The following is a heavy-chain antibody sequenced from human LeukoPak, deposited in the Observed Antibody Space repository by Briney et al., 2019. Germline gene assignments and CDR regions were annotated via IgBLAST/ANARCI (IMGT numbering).Heavy chain of an antibody. J-gene: IGHJ3*02. V-gene: IGHV2-5*02. CDR2: MYWDDDS. D-gene: IGHD5-18*01. CDR3: AHSQVYSYGSFHDAYDI. CDR1: GVSLSTSGVG. Sequence: SGPTLVNPTQTLTLTCSLSGVSLSTSGVGVGWIRQPPGKALEWLALMYWDDDSRYSPSLKSRLTIAKDTSKNQVVLTMTNMDSVDTATYYCAHSQVYSYGSFHDAYDIWGLGTLVTVSS.